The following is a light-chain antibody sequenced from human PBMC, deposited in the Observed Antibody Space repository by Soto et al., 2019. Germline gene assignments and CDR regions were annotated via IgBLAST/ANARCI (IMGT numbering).Light chain of an antibody. CDR3: QQYDTYPWT. Sequence: DIQMTQSPSTLSASVEDRVTITCRASQRINDWLAWYQQKPGKAPKLPIYKVSTLQSGVPSTFSGSGSGTEFTLTISSLQPDDFATYYCQQYDTYPWTFGQGTKVEIK. J-gene: IGKJ1*01. CDR1: QRINDW. V-gene: IGKV1-5*03. CDR2: KVS.